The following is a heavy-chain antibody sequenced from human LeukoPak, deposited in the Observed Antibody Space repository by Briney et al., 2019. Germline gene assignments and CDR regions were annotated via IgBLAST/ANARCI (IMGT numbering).Heavy chain of an antibody. CDR2: IYYSGNT. Sequence: SETLSLTCTVSGGSIGSSSHYWGWIRQPPGKGLEWIGTIYYSGNTYYNTSLKSRVTMSVDTSKNQFSLKLNSVTAADTAVYYCGHLHSNDAFDIWGQGTMVTVSS. V-gene: IGHV4-39*01. D-gene: IGHD2-21*01. CDR1: GGSIGSSSHY. J-gene: IGHJ3*02. CDR3: GHLHSNDAFDI.